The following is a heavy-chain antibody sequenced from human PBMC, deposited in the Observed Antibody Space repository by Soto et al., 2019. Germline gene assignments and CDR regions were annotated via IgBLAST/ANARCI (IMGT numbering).Heavy chain of an antibody. V-gene: IGHV3-23*01. CDR3: AKEAVYDFWSGYQSPTFDY. CDR2: ISGSGGST. D-gene: IGHD3-3*01. J-gene: IGHJ4*02. CDR1: GFTFSSYA. Sequence: GGSLRLSCAASGFTFSSYAMSWVRQAPGKGLEWVSAISGSGGSTYYADSVKGRFTISRDNSKNTLYLQMNSLRAEDTAVYYCAKEAVYDFWSGYQSPTFDYWGQGTLVTVSS.